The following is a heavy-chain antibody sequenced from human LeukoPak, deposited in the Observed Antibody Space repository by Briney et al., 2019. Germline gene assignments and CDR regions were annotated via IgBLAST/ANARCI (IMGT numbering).Heavy chain of an antibody. J-gene: IGHJ6*02. V-gene: IGHV3-7*01. CDR2: IKQDGSEK. CDR1: GFTFSSYW. Sequence: GGSLRLSCAASGFTFSSYWMSWVHQAPGKGLEWVANIKQDGSEKYYVDSVKGRFTISRDNAKNSLYLQMNSLRAEDTAVYYCARDNGYSYGLYYYYYGMDVWGQGTTVTVSS. CDR3: ARDNGYSYGLYYYYYGMDV. D-gene: IGHD5-18*01.